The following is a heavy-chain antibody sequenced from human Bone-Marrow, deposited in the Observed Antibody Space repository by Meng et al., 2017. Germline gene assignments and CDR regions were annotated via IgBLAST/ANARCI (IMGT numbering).Heavy chain of an antibody. J-gene: IGHJ1*01. D-gene: IGHD6-19*01. CDR2: INHSGST. V-gene: IGHV4-34*01. Sequence: QVRLLQWGVGLLKPSATLSLTCAVYGGSFSGYYWSWIRQPPGKGLEWIGEINHSGSTNYNPSLKSRVTISVDTSKNQFSLKLSSVTAADTAVYYCARGRSSGWYRPEYFQHWGQGTLVTVSS. CDR3: ARGRSSGWYRPEYFQH. CDR1: GGSFSGYY.